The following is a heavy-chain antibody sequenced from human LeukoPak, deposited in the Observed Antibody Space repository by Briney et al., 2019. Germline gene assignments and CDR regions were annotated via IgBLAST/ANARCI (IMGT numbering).Heavy chain of an antibody. CDR1: GFTFSNYG. D-gene: IGHD6-6*01. CDR2: ISHDGSNK. J-gene: IGHJ4*02. V-gene: IGHV3-30*18. CDR3: AKDLGEYSSSIADY. Sequence: QSGGSLRLSCAASGFTFSNYGMHWVRQAPGKGLEWVALISHDGSNKYYADSVKGRFTISRDNSKNTLYLQMNSLRAEDTAVYYCAKDLGEYSSSIADYWGQGTLVTVSS.